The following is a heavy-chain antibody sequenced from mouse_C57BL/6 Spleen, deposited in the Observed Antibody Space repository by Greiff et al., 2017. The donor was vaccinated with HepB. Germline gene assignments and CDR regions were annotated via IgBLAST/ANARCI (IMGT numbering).Heavy chain of an antibody. Sequence: EVQLQQSGPELVKPGASVKISCKASGYTFTDYYMNWVKQSHGKSLEWIGDINPNNGGTSYNQKFKGKATLTVDKSSSTAYMELRSLTSEDSAVYYCARSEIAVVAHMDYWGQGTSVTVSS. D-gene: IGHD1-1*01. CDR3: ARSEIAVVAHMDY. CDR2: INPNNGGT. CDR1: GYTFTDYY. J-gene: IGHJ4*01. V-gene: IGHV1-26*01.